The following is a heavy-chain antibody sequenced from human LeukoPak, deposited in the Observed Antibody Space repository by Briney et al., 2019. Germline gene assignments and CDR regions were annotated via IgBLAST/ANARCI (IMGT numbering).Heavy chain of an antibody. D-gene: IGHD3-10*01. CDR1: GGSFSGYY. V-gene: IGHV4-34*01. CDR3: AREETYYYANDAFDI. CDR2: INHSGST. J-gene: IGHJ3*02. Sequence: SETLSLTCAVYGGSFSGYYWSWIRQPPGKGLEWIGEINHSGSTNYIPSLKSRVTISVDTSKNQFSLKLSSVTAADTAVYYCAREETYYYANDAFDIWGQGTMVTVSS.